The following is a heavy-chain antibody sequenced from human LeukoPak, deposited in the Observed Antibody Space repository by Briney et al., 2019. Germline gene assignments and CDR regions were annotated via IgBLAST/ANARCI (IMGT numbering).Heavy chain of an antibody. CDR1: GPSISNNAL. Sequence: ASETLSLTCAVSGPSISNNALWGWIRQPPGKGLEWIGYIYHSGSTYYNPSLKSRVTMSADTSKNQFSLKLTSVTAVDTAVYYCARMVSGSGTYYFDSWGQGTLVTVSS. CDR3: ARMVSGSGTYYFDS. CDR2: IYHSGST. V-gene: IGHV4-28*01. J-gene: IGHJ4*02. D-gene: IGHD3-10*01.